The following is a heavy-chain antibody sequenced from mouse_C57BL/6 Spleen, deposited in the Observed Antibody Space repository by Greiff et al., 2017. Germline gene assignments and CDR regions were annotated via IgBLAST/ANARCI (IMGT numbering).Heavy chain of an antibody. J-gene: IGHJ2*01. V-gene: IGHV1-54*01. CDR2: INPGSGGT. Sequence: VQLQQSGAELVRPGTSVKVSCKASGYAFTNYLIEWVKQRPGQGLEWIGVINPGSGGTNYNEKFKGKATLTADISSSTAYMQLSSLTSEDSAVYFCARGDYYSLWGQGTTLTVSS. D-gene: IGHD1-1*01. CDR3: ARGDYYSL. CDR1: GYAFTNYL.